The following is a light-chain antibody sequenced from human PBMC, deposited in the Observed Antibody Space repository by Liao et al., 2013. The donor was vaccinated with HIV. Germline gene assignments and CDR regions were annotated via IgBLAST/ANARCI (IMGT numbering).Light chain of an antibody. CDR1: KLGEKY. J-gene: IGLJ2*01. CDR3: QAWDSSTVL. V-gene: IGLV3-1*01. CDR2: QDT. Sequence: SYELTQPPSVSVSPGQTVTITCSGDKLGEKYACWYQQKAGQSPVLVIYQDTKRPSGIPERFFGSTSGNTATLTISGTQAMDEADYYCQAWDSSTVLFGGGTRLTVL.